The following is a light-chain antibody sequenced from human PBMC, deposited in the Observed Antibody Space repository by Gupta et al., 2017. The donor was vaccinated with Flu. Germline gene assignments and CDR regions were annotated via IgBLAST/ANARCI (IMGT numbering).Light chain of an antibody. CDR3: SPYMSSGIWV. Sequence: QTVVTQEASFSVSPGGAVTLTCSLTSGSVSTNYYSSCYQQTAGHPPRMLYHNTYSRSAGAAGCFSASTGATKAVTTITGHEADEDGYYYHSPYMSSGIWVFGGGTKLTVL. CDR2: NTY. J-gene: IGLJ3*02. CDR1: SGSVSTNYY. V-gene: IGLV8-61*02.